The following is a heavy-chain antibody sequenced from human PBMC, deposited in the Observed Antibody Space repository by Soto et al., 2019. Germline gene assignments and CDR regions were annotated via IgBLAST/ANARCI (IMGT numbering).Heavy chain of an antibody. CDR3: ASAAGAYYN. J-gene: IGHJ4*02. Sequence: QVQLLESGGGVVQPGRSLRLSCTASGLSFSDYGMHWVRQAPGKGLEWVAVIWSDGSNKYYADSVKGRFTISRDNSKNTVYLQMNSLRVEDTAVYYCASAAGAYYNWGEGALVTVAS. CDR1: GLSFSDYG. D-gene: IGHD3-10*01. CDR2: IWSDGSNK. V-gene: IGHV3-33*03.